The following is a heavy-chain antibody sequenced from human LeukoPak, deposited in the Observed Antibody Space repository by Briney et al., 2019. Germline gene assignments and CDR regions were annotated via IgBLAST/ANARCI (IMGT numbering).Heavy chain of an antibody. CDR1: GYSFSSYN. D-gene: IGHD6-6*01. CDR2: INTNTGNP. Sequence: ASVKVSCKASGYSFSSYNMNWVRQAPGQGLEWMGWINTNTGNPRYAQGFTGRFVFSLDTSVSTAYLQISSLKAEDTAVYYCARVGDDSSSSWSWFDPWGQGTLVTVSS. J-gene: IGHJ5*02. CDR3: ARVGDDSSSSWSWFDP. V-gene: IGHV7-4-1*02.